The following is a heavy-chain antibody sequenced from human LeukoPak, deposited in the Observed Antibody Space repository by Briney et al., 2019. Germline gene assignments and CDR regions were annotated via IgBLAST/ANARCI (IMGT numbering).Heavy chain of an antibody. J-gene: IGHJ6*04. CDR2: ISAYNGNT. V-gene: IGHV1-18*04. CDR1: GYTFTSYG. CDR3: ARHAARRALYYYYGMDV. Sequence: ASVKGSCKASGYTFTSYGISWVRQAPGQGLEWMGWISAYNGNTNYAQKLQGRVTMTIDTSTSTAYMELRSLRSDYTAVYYCARHAARRALYYYYGMDVWGKGTTVTVSS. D-gene: IGHD6-6*01.